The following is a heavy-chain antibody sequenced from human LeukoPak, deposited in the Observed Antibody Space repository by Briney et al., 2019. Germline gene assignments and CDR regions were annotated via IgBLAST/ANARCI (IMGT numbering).Heavy chain of an antibody. V-gene: IGHV1-18*01. CDR1: GYTFTSYG. J-gene: IGHJ4*02. CDR3: ARDQGEAGMYYHFWSGYFSSGSTDY. D-gene: IGHD3-3*01. Sequence: ASVKVSCKASGYTFTSYGISWVRQAPGQVLEWMGWISAYNGNTNYAQKLQGRVTMTTDTSTSTAYMELRSLRSDDTAVYYCARDQGEAGMYYHFWSGYFSSGSTDYWGQGTLVTVSS. CDR2: ISAYNGNT.